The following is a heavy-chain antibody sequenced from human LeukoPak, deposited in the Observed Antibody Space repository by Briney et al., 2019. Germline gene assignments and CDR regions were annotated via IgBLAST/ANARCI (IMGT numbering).Heavy chain of an antibody. CDR1: GGSISSYY. D-gene: IGHD6-13*01. CDR3: ASYSSWYSFDY. V-gene: IGHV4-59*01. CDR2: ISYSGST. J-gene: IGHJ4*02. Sequence: SETLSLTCTVSGGSISSYYWSWIRQPPGKGLEWIGYISYSGSTNYNPSLKSRVTISVDTSKNQFSLKLSSVTAADTAVYYCASYSSWYSFDYWGQGTLVTVSS.